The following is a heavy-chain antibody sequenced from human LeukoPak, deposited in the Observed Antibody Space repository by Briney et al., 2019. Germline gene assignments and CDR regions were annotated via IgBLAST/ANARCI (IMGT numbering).Heavy chain of an antibody. Sequence: GGSLRLSCAASGFTFDNYAMNWVRQAPGKGLEWVSALSGSGSNTYYADSVKGRFTISRDNSKDTLYLQMNSLRAEDTALYYCAKPGVPSNYYFDSWGQGTLVTVSS. CDR2: LSGSGSNT. V-gene: IGHV3-23*01. J-gene: IGHJ4*02. CDR3: AKPGVPSNYYFDS. CDR1: GFTFDNYA. D-gene: IGHD2-2*01.